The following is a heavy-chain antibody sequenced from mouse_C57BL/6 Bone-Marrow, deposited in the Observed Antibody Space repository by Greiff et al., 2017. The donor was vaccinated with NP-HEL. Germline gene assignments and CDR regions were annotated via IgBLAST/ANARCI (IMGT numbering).Heavy chain of an antibody. Sequence: QVQLKQPGAELVRPGSSVKLSCKASGYTFTSYWMDWVKQRPGQGLEWIGNIYPSDSETHYNQKFKDKATLTVDKSSSTAYMQLSSLTSEDSAVYYCAREGLGPTWYFDVWGTGTTVTVSS. J-gene: IGHJ1*03. CDR2: IYPSDSET. CDR1: GYTFTSYW. CDR3: AREGLGPTWYFDV. D-gene: IGHD3-1*01. V-gene: IGHV1-61*01.